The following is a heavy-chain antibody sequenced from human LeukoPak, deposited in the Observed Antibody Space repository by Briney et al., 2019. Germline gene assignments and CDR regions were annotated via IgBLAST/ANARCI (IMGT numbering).Heavy chain of an antibody. D-gene: IGHD2-2*01. CDR3: AAVGVVLPAALDY. Sequence: GGSLRLSCGASGFTFSNYAMSWVRQAPGKGLESVSDIRSTGGTTAYADSVKGRFTISRDNSRNTLYLQMNSLKTEDTAVYYCAAVGVVLPAALDYWGQGTLVTVSS. V-gene: IGHV3-23*01. CDR2: IRSTGGTT. CDR1: GFTFSNYA. J-gene: IGHJ4*02.